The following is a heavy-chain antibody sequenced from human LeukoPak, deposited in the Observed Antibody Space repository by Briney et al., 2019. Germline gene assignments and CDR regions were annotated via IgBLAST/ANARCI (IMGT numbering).Heavy chain of an antibody. D-gene: IGHD6-19*01. V-gene: IGHV3-23*01. CDR2: ISGSGGST. CDR1: GFTFSSYA. J-gene: IGHJ5*02. CDR3: AKDRRQWPAVSKAWFDL. Sequence: GGSLRLSCAASGFTFSSYAMSWVRQAPGKGLEWVSAISGSGGSTYYADSVKGRFTISRDNSKNTLYLQMNSLRAEDTAVYYWAKDRRQWPAVSKAWFDLWGQGTLVTVSS.